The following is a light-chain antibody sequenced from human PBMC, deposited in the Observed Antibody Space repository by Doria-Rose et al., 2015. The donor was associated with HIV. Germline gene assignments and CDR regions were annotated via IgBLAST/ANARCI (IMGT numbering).Light chain of an antibody. CDR3: QQTYTTRWT. Sequence: QSPSSLSASVGDRVTTTCRTSQSISNYLNWYQQKPGKAPDLLIYTTSSLQSGVPLRFSGSGSGTDFTLTINSLQPEDFATYYCQQTYTTRWTFGLGTKAEVK. CDR2: TTS. CDR1: QSISNY. J-gene: IGKJ1*01. V-gene: IGKV1-39*01.